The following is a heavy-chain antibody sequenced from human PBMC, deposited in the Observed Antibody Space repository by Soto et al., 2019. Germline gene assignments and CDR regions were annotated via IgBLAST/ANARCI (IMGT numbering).Heavy chain of an antibody. CDR2: IRSSPYGGTT. CDR3: SRALGSGSGTATFQH. Sequence: EVQVVESGGGLVQPGRSLRLSCTASGFTFGDYAMSWFRQAPGKGLEWVGFIRSSPYGGTTEYAASVKGRFTVSRDDSKSTTYLQMNSLKTDDTAMYYCSRALGSGSGTATFQHWGQGTLVTVSS. CDR1: GFTFGDYA. J-gene: IGHJ1*01. V-gene: IGHV3-49*03. D-gene: IGHD3-10*01.